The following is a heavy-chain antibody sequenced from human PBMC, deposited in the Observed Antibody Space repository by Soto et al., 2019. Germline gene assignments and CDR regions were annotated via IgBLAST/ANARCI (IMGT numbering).Heavy chain of an antibody. V-gene: IGHV1-46*01. CDR3: ARGRGAYYDFSGS. Sequence: ASVKASCKASGYTFTSYYMHWVRPAPGQGLEWMGIINPSGGSTSYAQKFQGRVTMTRDTSTSTVYMELRSLRSEDTAVYYCARGRGAYYDFSGSWGQGTMVTVSS. CDR1: GYTFTSYY. CDR2: INPSGGST. J-gene: IGHJ3*01. D-gene: IGHD3-3*01.